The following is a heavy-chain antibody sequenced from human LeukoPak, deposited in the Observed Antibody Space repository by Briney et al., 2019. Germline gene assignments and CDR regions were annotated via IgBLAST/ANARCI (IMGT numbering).Heavy chain of an antibody. D-gene: IGHD3-22*01. CDR3: ARVGTQVLPFYYYDSSGYTTSDY. CDR1: GYTFTSYG. J-gene: IGHJ4*02. CDR2: FSAYNGNT. V-gene: IGHV1-18*01. Sequence: ASVKVSCKASGYTFTSYGISWVRQAPGQGLEWMGWFSAYNGNTNYAQKLQGRVTMTTDTSTSTAYMELRSLRSDDTAVYYCARVGTQVLPFYYYDSSGYTTSDYWGQGTLVTVSS.